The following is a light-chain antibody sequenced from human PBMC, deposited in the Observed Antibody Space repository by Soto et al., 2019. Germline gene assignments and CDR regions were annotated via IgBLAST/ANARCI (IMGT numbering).Light chain of an antibody. CDR1: SNDAGGYYL. CDR2: EDT. V-gene: IGLV2-23*01. CDR3: CSYAGHSTYV. J-gene: IGLJ1*01. Sequence: QSALTQPASVSGSPGQSITISCTGVSNDAGGYYLVSWYQQHPGQAPKLIIYEDTKRPSGVSSRFSGSTSANTPSLTISGLQAADEADYYCCSYAGHSTYVFAGGTRSPS.